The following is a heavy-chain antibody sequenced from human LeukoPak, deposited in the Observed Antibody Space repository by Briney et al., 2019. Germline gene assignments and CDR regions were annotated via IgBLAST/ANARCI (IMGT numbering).Heavy chain of an antibody. CDR1: GTTFSSYA. CDR3: SSLRSEDTAVYYCARGAGQWLVPAVDY. Sequence: SVKVSCKASGTTFSSYAISWVRQAPGQGLEWMGRIIPILGKANYAQKFQGRVTITADKPTSTAYMGLSTDKSTGTAYMELSSLRSEDTAVYYCARGAGQWLVPAVDYWGQGTLVTVSS. J-gene: IGHJ4*02. D-gene: IGHD6-19*01. CDR2: IIPILGKA. V-gene: IGHV1-69*04.